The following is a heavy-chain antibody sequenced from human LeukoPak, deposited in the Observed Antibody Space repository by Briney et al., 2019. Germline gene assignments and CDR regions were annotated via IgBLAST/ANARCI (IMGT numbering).Heavy chain of an antibody. D-gene: IGHD3-10*01. Sequence: SETLSLTCTVSGGFINSYYWNWIRQPPGKGLEWIGYVYYSGSINYNPSLESRVTISLDTSKKQFSLKLTSVTTADTAVYYCASTIGASGHFDYWGQGTLVTVSS. V-gene: IGHV4-59*01. J-gene: IGHJ4*02. CDR1: GGFINSYY. CDR2: VYYSGSI. CDR3: ASTIGASGHFDY.